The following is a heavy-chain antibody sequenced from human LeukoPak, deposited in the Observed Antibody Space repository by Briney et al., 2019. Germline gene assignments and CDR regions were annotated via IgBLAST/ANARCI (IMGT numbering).Heavy chain of an antibody. CDR3: AKDHITMKVAGGAFDI. CDR1: GFTFSSYA. J-gene: IGHJ3*02. CDR2: ISGSGGST. D-gene: IGHD3-22*01. Sequence: HSGGSLRLSCAASGFTFSSYAMSWVRQAPGKGLEWVSAISGSGGSTYYADSVKGRFTISRDNSKNTLYLQMNSLRAEDTAVYYCAKDHITMKVAGGAFDIWGQGTMVTVSS. V-gene: IGHV3-23*01.